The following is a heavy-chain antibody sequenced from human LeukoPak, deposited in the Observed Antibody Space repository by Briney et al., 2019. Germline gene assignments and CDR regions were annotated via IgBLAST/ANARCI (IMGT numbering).Heavy chain of an antibody. D-gene: IGHD3-10*01. CDR3: ARESSGSYADY. V-gene: IGHV4-39*07. CDR2: IYTSGST. Sequence: PSETLSLTCTVSGDSISSSSYYWGWIRQPPGKGLGWIGRIYTSGSTNYNPSLKSRVTMSVDTSKNQFSLKLSSVTAADTAVYYCARESSGSYADYWGQGTLVTVSS. CDR1: GDSISSSSYY. J-gene: IGHJ4*02.